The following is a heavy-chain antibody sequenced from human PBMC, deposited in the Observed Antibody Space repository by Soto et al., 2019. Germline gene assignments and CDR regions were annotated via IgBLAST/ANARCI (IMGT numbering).Heavy chain of an antibody. V-gene: IGHV3-30-3*01. CDR3: ARDLGGEAYSSSWYYYYGMDV. CDR1: GFTFSSYA. J-gene: IGHJ6*02. D-gene: IGHD6-13*01. CDR2: ISYDGSNK. Sequence: PGGSLRLSCAASGFTFSSYAMHWVRQAPGKGLEWVAVISYDGSNKYYADSVKGRFTISRDNSKNTLYLQMNSLRAEDTAVYYCARDLGGEAYSSSWYYYYGMDVWGQGTTVTVSS.